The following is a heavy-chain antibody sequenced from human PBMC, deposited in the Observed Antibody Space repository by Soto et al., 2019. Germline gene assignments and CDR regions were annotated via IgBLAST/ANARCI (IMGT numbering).Heavy chain of an antibody. J-gene: IGHJ4*02. CDR3: VRVHSGTYTFDY. D-gene: IGHD1-26*01. CDR2: TRNKAHSYTT. CDR1: GFTFSDHY. Sequence: GGSLRLSCAASGFTFSDHYIDWVRQAPGKGLEWVGRTRNKAHSYTTEYAASVKGRFTISRDNSKNSVYLQMNSLRTEDTAVYYCVRVHSGTYTFDYWGQGTRVTVSS. V-gene: IGHV3-72*01.